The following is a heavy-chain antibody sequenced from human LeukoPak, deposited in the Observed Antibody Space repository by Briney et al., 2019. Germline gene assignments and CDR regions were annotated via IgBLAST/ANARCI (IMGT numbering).Heavy chain of an antibody. CDR2: IKRDGSKK. V-gene: IGHV3-7*01. CDR1: GFTFSIYW. Sequence: SLRLSCEASGFTFSIYWMTWVRQAPGEGLEWVANIKRDGSKKHSADSVKGRFTSSRDNAKNSLYLQMNSLRAEDTAVYFCARDTLNTSDYWDLGTLVSVSS. CDR3: ARDTLNTSDY. J-gene: IGHJ4*02. D-gene: IGHD2-8*01.